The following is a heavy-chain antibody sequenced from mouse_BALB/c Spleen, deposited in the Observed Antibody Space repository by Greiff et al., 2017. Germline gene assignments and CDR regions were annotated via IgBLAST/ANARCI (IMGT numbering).Heavy chain of an antibody. D-gene: IGHD2-3*01. CDR3: ARNRDGPYAMDY. CDR1: GFSLTSYG. V-gene: IGHV2-4*02. J-gene: IGHJ4*01. CDR2: IWSGGST. Sequence: VKLQESGPDLVAPSQSLSITCTVSGFSLTSYGVHWVRQPPGKGLEWLGVIWSGGSTDYNAAFISRLSISKDNSKSQVFFKMNSLQADDTAIYYCARNRDGPYAMDYWGQGTSVTVSS.